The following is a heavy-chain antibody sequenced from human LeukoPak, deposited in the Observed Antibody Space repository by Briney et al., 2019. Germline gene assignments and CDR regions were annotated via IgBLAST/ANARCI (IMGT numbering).Heavy chain of an antibody. J-gene: IGHJ6*03. V-gene: IGHV3-48*03. CDR2: ISSSGSTI. CDR1: GFTFSSYE. CDR3: ARAEGGDYGDYDYYYYYMDV. Sequence: GGSLRLSCAASGFTFSSYEMNWVRQAPGKGLEWVSYISSSGSTIYYADSVKGRFTISRDNAKNSLYLQMNSLRAEDTAVYYCARAEGGDYGDYDYYYYYMDVWGKGTTVTVSS. D-gene: IGHD4-17*01.